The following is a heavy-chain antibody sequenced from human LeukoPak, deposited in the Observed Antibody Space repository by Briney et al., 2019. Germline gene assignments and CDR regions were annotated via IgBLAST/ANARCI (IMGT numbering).Heavy chain of an antibody. J-gene: IGHJ4*02. CDR2: ISSSSSYT. Sequence: GGSLRLSCAASGFTFGDYYMSWIRQAPGKGLEWVSYISSSSSYTNYADSVKGRFTISRDNAKNSLYLQMNSLRAEDTAVYYCARHPHYYFDNTARWGQGTLVTVSS. V-gene: IGHV3-11*06. D-gene: IGHD3-22*01. CDR3: ARHPHYYFDNTAR. CDR1: GFTFGDYY.